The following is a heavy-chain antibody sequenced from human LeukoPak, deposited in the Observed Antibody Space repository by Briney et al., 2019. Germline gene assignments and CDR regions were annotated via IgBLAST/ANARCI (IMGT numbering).Heavy chain of an antibody. CDR1: GYTFTSYG. Sequence: GASVKVSCKASGYTFTSYGISWVRQAPGQGLEWMGWISAYNGNTNYAQKLQGRVTMTTDTSTSTAYMELRSLRSDDTAVYYCARGRYYDSSGYADYYYYYMDVWGKGTTVTISS. J-gene: IGHJ6*03. D-gene: IGHD3-22*01. V-gene: IGHV1-18*01. CDR2: ISAYNGNT. CDR3: ARGRYYDSSGYADYYYYYMDV.